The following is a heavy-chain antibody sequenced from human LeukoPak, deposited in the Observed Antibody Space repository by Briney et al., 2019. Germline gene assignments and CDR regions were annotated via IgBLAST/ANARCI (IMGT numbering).Heavy chain of an antibody. J-gene: IGHJ5*02. CDR3: ARDRRIAAGTTTIPQS. D-gene: IGHD6-13*01. CDR2: INPSGGST. V-gene: IGHV1-46*01. Sequence: ASVKVSCKASGYTFTSYYMHWVRQAPGQGLEWMGIINPSGGSTSYAQKFQGRVTMTRDTSTSTVYMELSSLRSEDTAVYYCARDRRIAAGTTTIPQSWGQGNLVTVSS. CDR1: GYTFTSYY.